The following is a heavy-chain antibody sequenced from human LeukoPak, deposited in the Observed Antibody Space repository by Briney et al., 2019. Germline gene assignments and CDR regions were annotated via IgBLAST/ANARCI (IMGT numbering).Heavy chain of an antibody. D-gene: IGHD2-15*01. CDR1: GGSISSDY. CDR2: IYYRGST. CDR3: ARRARSHTPFDP. J-gene: IGHJ5*02. Sequence: SETLSLTCTVSGGSISSDYGSWIRQPPGKGLEWIGYIYYRGSTNYNPSLKSRVTISVDTSKNQFSLKLSSVTAADTAVYYCARRARSHTPFDPWGQGTLVTVSS. V-gene: IGHV4-59*08.